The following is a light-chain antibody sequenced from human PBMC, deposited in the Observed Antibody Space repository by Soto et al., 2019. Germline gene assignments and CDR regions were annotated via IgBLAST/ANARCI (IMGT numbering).Light chain of an antibody. V-gene: IGKV1-5*03. CDR1: QSISSW. CDR3: QQYNSYSLFT. Sequence: DIQMTQSPSTLSASVGDIVTITCRASQSISSWLAWYQQKPGKAPKLLIYKASSLESGVPSRFSGSGSGTEFSLTCSSLQADDCAAYYCQQYNSYSLFTCGPGTKVDI. CDR2: KAS. J-gene: IGKJ3*01.